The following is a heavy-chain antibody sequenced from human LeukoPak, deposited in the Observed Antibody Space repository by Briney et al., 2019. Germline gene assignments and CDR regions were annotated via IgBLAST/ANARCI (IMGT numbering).Heavy chain of an antibody. J-gene: IGHJ4*02. Sequence: EASVKVSCKASGYTFTGYYMHWVRQAPGQGLEWMGWISTYNGDTNYAQKLQGRVTMSTDTSTSTAYMELRSLRSDDTAVYYCARGSSYGFSMGYWGQGTLVIVSS. D-gene: IGHD5-18*01. CDR3: ARGSSYGFSMGY. V-gene: IGHV1-18*04. CDR1: GYTFTGYY. CDR2: ISTYNGDT.